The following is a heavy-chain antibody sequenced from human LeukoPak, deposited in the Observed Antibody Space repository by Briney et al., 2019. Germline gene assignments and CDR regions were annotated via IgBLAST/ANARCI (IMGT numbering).Heavy chain of an antibody. D-gene: IGHD3-22*01. CDR1: GGSISSYY. J-gene: IGHJ5*02. CDR2: IYNSGST. V-gene: IGHV4-59*08. Sequence: PSETLSLTCTVSGGSISSYYWSWIRQPPGKGLEWIGHIYNSGSTNYNPSLKSRVTISVDTSKNQFSLKLSSVTAADTAVYYCARHFNYFDSSGYPDYNWLDPWGQGTLVTVSS. CDR3: ARHFNYFDSSGYPDYNWLDP.